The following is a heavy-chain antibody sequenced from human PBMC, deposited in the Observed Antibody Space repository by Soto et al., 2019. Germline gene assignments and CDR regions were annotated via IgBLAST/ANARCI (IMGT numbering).Heavy chain of an antibody. D-gene: IGHD2-15*01. Sequence: SVKVSCKASGGTFSSYAISWVRQAPGQGLEWMGGIIPIFGTANYAQKFQGRVTITADESTSTAYMELSSLRSEDTAVYYGDIPDLSSDYDIYDAFDIWGQGTIVTVSS. J-gene: IGHJ3*02. V-gene: IGHV1-69*13. CDR1: GGTFSSYA. CDR2: IIPIFGTA. CDR3: DIPDLSSDYDIYDAFDI.